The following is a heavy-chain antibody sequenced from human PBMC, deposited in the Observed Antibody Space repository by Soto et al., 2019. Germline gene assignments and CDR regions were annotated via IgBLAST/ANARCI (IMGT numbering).Heavy chain of an antibody. CDR1: GGSISSSNW. J-gene: IGHJ4*02. V-gene: IGHV4-4*02. CDR3: ARDRIAVAGDFDY. CDR2: IYHSGSP. Sequence: SETLSLTCSVPGGSISSSNWWSWGRQPPGKGLEWIGEIYHSGSPNYHPSLKSRVTISVDKSKNQFSLKLSSVTAADTAVYYCARDRIAVAGDFDYWGQGTLVTVSS. D-gene: IGHD6-19*01.